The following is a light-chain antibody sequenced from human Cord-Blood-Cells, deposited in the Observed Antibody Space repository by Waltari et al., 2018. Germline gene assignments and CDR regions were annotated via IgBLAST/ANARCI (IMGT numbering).Light chain of an antibody. J-gene: IGKJ3*01. CDR1: QGISSY. CDR3: QQYYSYHT. CDR2: AAS. Sequence: AIRMTQSPSSFPASTGDRVTITCRASQGISSYLACYQQKPGKAPKLLIYAASTLQSGVPSRFSGSGSGTNFTLTISCLQSEDFVTYYCQQYYSYHTFGPGTKVDIK. V-gene: IGKV1-8*01.